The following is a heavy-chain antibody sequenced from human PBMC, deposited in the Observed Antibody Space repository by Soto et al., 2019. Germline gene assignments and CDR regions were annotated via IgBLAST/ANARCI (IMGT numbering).Heavy chain of an antibody. CDR1: GGSISSGGYY. D-gene: IGHD6-13*01. V-gene: IGHV4-31*03. Sequence: PSETLSLTCTVSGGSISSGGYYWSWIRQHPGKGLEWIGYIYYSGSTYYNPSLKSRVTISVDTSKNQFSLKLSSVTAADTAVYYCARRVNYYYGMDVWGQGTTVPVPS. J-gene: IGHJ6*02. CDR2: IYYSGST. CDR3: ARRVNYYYGMDV.